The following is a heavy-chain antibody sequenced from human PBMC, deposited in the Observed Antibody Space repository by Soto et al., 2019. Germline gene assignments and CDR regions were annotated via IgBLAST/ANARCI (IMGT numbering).Heavy chain of an antibody. CDR2: ISPVIGTT. CDR1: GDIFDNYA. CDR3: ARDYSGYDPALNRFDP. Sequence: SVKVSCKASGDIFDNYAISWVRQAPGQGLEWLGGISPVIGTTHYAQIFQGRLTITADRSTMTTYMELSGLKSEDTAIYFCARDYSGYDPALNRFDPWGQGTLVTVS. D-gene: IGHD5-12*01. J-gene: IGHJ5*02. V-gene: IGHV1-69*06.